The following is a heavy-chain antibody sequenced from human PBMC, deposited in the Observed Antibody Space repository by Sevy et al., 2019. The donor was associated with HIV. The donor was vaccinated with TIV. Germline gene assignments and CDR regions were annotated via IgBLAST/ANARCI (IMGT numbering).Heavy chain of an antibody. CDR3: ARDRGSTYYDILTGYYHYYYYGMDV. J-gene: IGHJ6*02. CDR2: ISSSGSTI. V-gene: IGHV3-11*01. CDR1: GFTFSDYY. Sequence: GGSLRLSCAASGFTFSDYYMSWIRQAPGKGLEWVSYISSSGSTIYYADSVKGRFTISRDNAKNSLYLQMISLRAEDTAVYYCARDRGSTYYDILTGYYHYYYYGMDVWGQGTTVTVSS. D-gene: IGHD3-9*01.